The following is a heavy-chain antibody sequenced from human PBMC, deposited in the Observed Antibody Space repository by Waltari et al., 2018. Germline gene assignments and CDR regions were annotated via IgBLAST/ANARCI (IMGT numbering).Heavy chain of an antibody. CDR3: ARKGGRGYPYGPFYYDY. J-gene: IGHJ4*02. V-gene: IGHV3-74*01. CDR1: GSTFGDYG. Sequence: EVQLVEYGGGVVPPGGSLRLPCAASGSTFGDYGMHGGRQVPGKGLEWISRINIDGGYISYADSGKVRFTISRDNAKNTVSLQLNSLRDDDTGVYYCARKGGRGYPYGPFYYDYWGQGTLVTVSS. CDR2: INIDGGYI. D-gene: IGHD5-18*01.